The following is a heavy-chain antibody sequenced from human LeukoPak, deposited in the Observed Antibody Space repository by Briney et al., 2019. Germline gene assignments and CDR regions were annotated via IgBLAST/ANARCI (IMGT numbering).Heavy chain of an antibody. Sequence: PPETLSLTCAVYGGSFSGHYWSWIRQPPGKGLEWIGEINHSESTNYNPSLKSRVTISVDTSKNQFSLKLSSVTAADTAVYYCARSDYGCFDYWGQGTLVTVSS. J-gene: IGHJ4*02. D-gene: IGHD4-17*01. CDR3: ARSDYGCFDY. V-gene: IGHV4-34*01. CDR2: INHSEST. CDR1: GGSFSGHY.